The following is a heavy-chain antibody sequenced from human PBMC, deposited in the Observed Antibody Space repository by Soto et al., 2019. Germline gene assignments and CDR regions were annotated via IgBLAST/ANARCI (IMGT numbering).Heavy chain of an antibody. CDR2: IIPIFGTA. CDR3: ARVTSVTSTRYYYNATHV. J-gene: IGHJ6*02. Sequence: SVKVSCKASGGTFSSYAISWVRQAPGQGLEWMGGIIPIFGTANYAQKFQGRVTITADESTSTAYMELSSLRSEDTAVYYCARVTSVTSTRYYYNATHVRCPATTLTVSS. V-gene: IGHV1-69*13. CDR1: GGTFSSYA. D-gene: IGHD2-2*01.